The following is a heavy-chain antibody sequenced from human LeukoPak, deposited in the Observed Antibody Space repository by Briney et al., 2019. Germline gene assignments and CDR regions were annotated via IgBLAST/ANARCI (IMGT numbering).Heavy chain of an antibody. CDR2: ISSSGSTI. CDR3: ARDGGIAVAADAFDI. J-gene: IGHJ3*02. D-gene: IGHD6-19*01. Sequence: GGSLRLSCAASGFIFSSYEMNWVRQAPGKGLEWVSYISSSGSTIYYAGSVKGRFTISRDNAKNSLYLQMNSLRAEDTAVYYCARDGGIAVAADAFDIWGQGTMVTVSS. V-gene: IGHV3-48*03. CDR1: GFIFSSYE.